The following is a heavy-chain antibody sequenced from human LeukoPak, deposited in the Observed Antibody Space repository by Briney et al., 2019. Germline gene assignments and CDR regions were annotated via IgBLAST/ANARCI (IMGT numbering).Heavy chain of an antibody. CDR3: ASNKKSHLPRHNGMDV. Sequence: GGSLRLSCAASGFTFSDYYMSWIRQAPGKGLEWVSYISSSGSTIYYADSVKGRFTISRDNAKNSLYLQMNSLRAEDTAVYYCASNKKSHLPRHNGMDVWGQGTTVTVSS. CDR2: ISSSGSTI. CDR1: GFTFSDYY. V-gene: IGHV3-11*01. D-gene: IGHD1-14*01. J-gene: IGHJ6*02.